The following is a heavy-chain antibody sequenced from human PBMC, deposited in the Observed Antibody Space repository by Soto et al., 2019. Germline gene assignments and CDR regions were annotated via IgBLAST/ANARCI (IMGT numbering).Heavy chain of an antibody. V-gene: IGHV3-15*01. CDR3: TTDPTPWFVWEPARGVIINY. CDR1: GFTFSNAW. CDR2: IKSKTDGGTT. Sequence: PGGSLRLSCAASGFTFSNAWMSWVRQAPGKGLEWVGRIKSKTDGGTTDYAAPVKGRFTISRDDSKNTLYLQMNSLKTEDTAVYYCTTDPTPWFVWEPARGVIINYWGQGTLVTVSS. D-gene: IGHD3-10*01. J-gene: IGHJ4*02.